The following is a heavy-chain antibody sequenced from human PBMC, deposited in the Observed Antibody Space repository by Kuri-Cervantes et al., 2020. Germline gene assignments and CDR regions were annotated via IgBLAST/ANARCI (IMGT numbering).Heavy chain of an antibody. V-gene: IGHV4-34*01. J-gene: IGHJ6*02. CDR3: AWGDGMDV. CDR1: GGSFSGYY. CDR2: INHSGST. Sequence: SQTLSLTCAVYGGSFSGYYWSWIRQPPGKGLEWIGEINHSGSTNYNPSLKSRVTISVGTSKNQFSLKLTSVTAADTAVYYCAWGDGMDVWGQGTTVTVSS.